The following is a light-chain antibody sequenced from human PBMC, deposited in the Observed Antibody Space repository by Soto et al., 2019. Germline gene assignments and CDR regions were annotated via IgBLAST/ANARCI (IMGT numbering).Light chain of an antibody. CDR3: CSFVGSTTSYI. CDR2: EVS. V-gene: IGLV2-23*02. Sequence: QSALTQPASVSGSPGQSINISCTGTSNDIGNYNLVSWYQQHPGKAPKILIYEVSQRPSGASNRFSGSKSGNTAALTISGLQAEDEADYYCCSFVGSTTSYIFGTGTKLTVL. CDR1: SNDIGNYNL. J-gene: IGLJ1*01.